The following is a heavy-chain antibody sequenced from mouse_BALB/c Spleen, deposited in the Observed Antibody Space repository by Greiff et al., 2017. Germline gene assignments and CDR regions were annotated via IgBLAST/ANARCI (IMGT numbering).Heavy chain of an antibody. V-gene: IGHV7-3*02. Sequence: EVKLEESGGGLVQPGGSLRFSCATSGFTFTDYYMSWVRQPPGKALEWLGFIRNKANGYTTEYSASVKGRFTISRDNSQSILYLQMNTLRAEDNSTYYCARAVPDAMDYWGQGTSVTVSS. CDR2: IRNKANGYTT. CDR1: GFTFTDYY. CDR3: ARAVPDAMDY. J-gene: IGHJ4*01.